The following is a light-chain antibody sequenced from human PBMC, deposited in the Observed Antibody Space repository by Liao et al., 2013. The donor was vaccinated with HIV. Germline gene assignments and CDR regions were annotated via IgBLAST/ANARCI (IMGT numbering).Light chain of an antibody. CDR1: KLGDNF. J-gene: IGLJ2*01. Sequence: SYELIQPPSVSVSPGQTASITCSGGKLGDNFAFWYQQRPGQSPILVIYQDDQRPSGIPERFSGSNSGNTATLTISGTQAVDEADYYCQTWDSSNMIFGGGTKLTVL. V-gene: IGLV3-1*01. CDR3: QTWDSSNMI. CDR2: QDD.